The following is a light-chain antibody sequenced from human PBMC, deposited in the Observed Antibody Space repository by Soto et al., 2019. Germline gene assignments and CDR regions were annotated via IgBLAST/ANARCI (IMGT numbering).Light chain of an antibody. CDR1: SSDVGGCNY. J-gene: IGLJ3*02. CDR3: SSYAGSNNWV. V-gene: IGLV2-8*01. Sequence: QSALTQPPSASGSPGQSVTISCTGTSSDVGGCNYVSWYQQHPGKAPKLMISEVSKRPSGVPDRFSGSKSGNTASLTVSGLQTEDEADYYCSSYAGSNNWVFGGGTKLTVL. CDR2: EVS.